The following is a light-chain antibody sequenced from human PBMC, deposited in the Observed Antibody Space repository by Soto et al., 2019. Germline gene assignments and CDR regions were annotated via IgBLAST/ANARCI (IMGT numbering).Light chain of an antibody. CDR3: QTWGSGIVV. J-gene: IGLJ2*01. Sequence: QPVLTQSPSASASLGASVKLTCTLSSGHSNYAIAWHQQQPEKGPRYLMKLNSDGSHSKGDGIPDRFSGSSSGAERYLTISSLRSEDEADYYCQTWGSGIVVFGGGTKLTRP. CDR2: LNSDGSH. CDR1: SGHSNYA. V-gene: IGLV4-69*01.